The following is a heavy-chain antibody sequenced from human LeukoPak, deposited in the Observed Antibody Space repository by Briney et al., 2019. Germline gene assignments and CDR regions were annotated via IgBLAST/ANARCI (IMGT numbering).Heavy chain of an antibody. D-gene: IGHD6-19*01. Sequence: GGSLRLSCAASGFTFGSYSMTWVRQAPGKGLEWVSSISGGGGSTYYADSVKGRFTISRDNSMNTLYLQMNSLRAEDTAVYYGAKVGYSGGLYWFAPWGQGTLVTVSS. CDR2: ISGGGGST. CDR1: GFTFGSYS. J-gene: IGHJ5*02. CDR3: AKVGYSGGLYWFAP. V-gene: IGHV3-23*01.